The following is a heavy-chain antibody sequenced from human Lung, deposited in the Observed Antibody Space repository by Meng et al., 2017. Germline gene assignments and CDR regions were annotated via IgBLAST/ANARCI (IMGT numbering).Heavy chain of an antibody. CDR1: GFTFINAW. J-gene: IGHJ4*01. Sequence: DSGGASDKLGRALRRSWAASGFTFINAWMTWVRHAPGMGLEWIGRMKSNVDGGTVDYAAAVKGRFFISRDDSENTFYLQMNSLKTEDTAVYYCSGHVDYWGHGTLVTVSS. CDR3: SGHVDY. CDR2: MKSNVDGGTV. V-gene: IGHV3-15*02.